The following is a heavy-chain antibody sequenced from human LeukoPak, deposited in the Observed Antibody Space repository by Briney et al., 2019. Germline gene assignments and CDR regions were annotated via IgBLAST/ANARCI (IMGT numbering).Heavy chain of an antibody. CDR1: GFTFSSYG. J-gene: IGHJ6*02. Sequence: PGGSLRLSCAASGFTFSSYGMHWDRQAPGKGLEWVAVIWYDGSNKYYADSVKGRFTISRDNSKNTLYLQMNSLRAEDTAVYYCARDRYSSGWYGTDVWGQGTTVTVSS. D-gene: IGHD6-19*01. CDR2: IWYDGSNK. V-gene: IGHV3-33*01. CDR3: ARDRYSSGWYGTDV.